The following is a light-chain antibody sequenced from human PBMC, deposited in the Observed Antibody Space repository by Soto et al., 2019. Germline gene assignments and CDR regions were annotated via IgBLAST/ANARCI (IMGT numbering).Light chain of an antibody. Sequence: QSVLTQPPSVSGAPGQSVTISCTGSSSNIGAGYDVHWYQQFPGTAPKVLIYGNSNRPSGVPDRFSGSKSGTSASLAITGLQAEDEADYYCQSYDNSLSGSNVFGTGTKLTVL. V-gene: IGLV1-40*01. J-gene: IGLJ1*01. CDR3: QSYDNSLSGSNV. CDR2: GNS. CDR1: SSNIGAGYD.